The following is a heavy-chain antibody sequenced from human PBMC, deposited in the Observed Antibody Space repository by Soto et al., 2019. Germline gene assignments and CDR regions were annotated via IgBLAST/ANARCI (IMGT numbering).Heavy chain of an antibody. J-gene: IGHJ4*02. D-gene: IGHD6-13*01. CDR2: IYYSGST. V-gene: IGHV4-59*12. CDR3: ASYHGSPIAAAAFDY. Sequence: SETLSLTCTVSGGSISSYYWSWIRQPPGKGLEWIGYIYYSGSTNYNPSLKSRVTISVDTSKNQFSLKLSSVTAADTAVYYCASYHGSPIAAAAFDYWGQGTLVTVSS. CDR1: GGSISSYY.